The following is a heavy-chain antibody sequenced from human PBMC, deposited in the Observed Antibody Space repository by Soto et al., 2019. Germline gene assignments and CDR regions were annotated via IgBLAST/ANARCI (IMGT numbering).Heavy chain of an antibody. CDR1: GDSISSSNW. Sequence: QVQLQESGPGLVKPSGTLSLTCAVSGDSISSSNWWSWVRQAPGKGLEWIGEIYHSGATTYNPSPKSRATISVDPSKNHFSLKLTSVTAADTAVYFCARDLGTGTDFWGRGTLVTVAS. J-gene: IGHJ4*02. CDR3: ARDLGTGTDF. CDR2: IYHSGAT. D-gene: IGHD1-1*01. V-gene: IGHV4-4*02.